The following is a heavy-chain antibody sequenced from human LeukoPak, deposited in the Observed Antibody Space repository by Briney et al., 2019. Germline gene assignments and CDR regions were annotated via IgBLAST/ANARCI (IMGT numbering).Heavy chain of an antibody. D-gene: IGHD3-22*01. CDR1: GFTFSNYW. V-gene: IGHV3-7*05. CDR2: IKQDGSEK. Sequence: PGGSLRLSCVASGFTFSNYWMSWVRQSPGKGLEWVANIKQDGSEKYYVDSVKGRFTISRDNSKNTLYLQMNSLRAEDTALYYCARAPFYYDSSGYPYFDGWGQGTLVTVSS. J-gene: IGHJ4*02. CDR3: ARAPFYYDSSGYPYFDG.